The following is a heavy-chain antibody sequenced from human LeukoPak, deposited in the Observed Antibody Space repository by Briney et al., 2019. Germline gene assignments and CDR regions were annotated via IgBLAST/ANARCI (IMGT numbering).Heavy chain of an antibody. CDR2: ISSSGSTI. V-gene: IGHV3-48*03. D-gene: IGHD3-10*02. Sequence: GGTLRLSCAASGFTFSSYEMNWVRQAPGKGLEWVSYISSSGSTIYYADSVKGRFTISRDNAKNSLYLQMNSLRAEDTAVYYCAELGTTMIGGVWGKGTTVTISS. J-gene: IGHJ6*04. CDR1: GFTFSSYE. CDR3: AELGTTMIGGV.